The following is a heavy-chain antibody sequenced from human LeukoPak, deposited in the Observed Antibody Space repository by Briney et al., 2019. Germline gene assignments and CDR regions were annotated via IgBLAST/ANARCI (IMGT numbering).Heavy chain of an antibody. CDR2: IRYDGSNK. J-gene: IGHJ6*03. V-gene: IGHV3-30*02. CDR1: GFTFSSYG. CDR3: AKVGYDFWSGQNPGPAYYYMDV. Sequence: HPGGSLRLSCAASGFTFSSYGMHWVRQAPGKGLEWVAFIRYDGSNKYYADSVKGRFTISRDNSKNTLYLQMNSLRAEDTAVYYCAKVGYDFWSGQNPGPAYYYMDVWGKGTTVTVSS. D-gene: IGHD3-3*01.